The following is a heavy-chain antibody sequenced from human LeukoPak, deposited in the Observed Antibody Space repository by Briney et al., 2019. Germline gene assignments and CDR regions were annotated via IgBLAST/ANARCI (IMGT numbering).Heavy chain of an antibody. CDR2: DYCGGNT. V-gene: IGHV4-61*01. D-gene: IGHD3-10*01. J-gene: IGHJ4*02. CDR3: ARDHFGSLDS. Sequence: SETLSLTCTVSGFSVTTDSYCWGWIRQPPGKGLEWIGYDYCGGNTNYDPSLKRRVTISVDTSKNQFSLTLTSVTAADTAVYFCARDHFGSLDSWGQGILVTVPS. CDR1: GFSVTTDSYC.